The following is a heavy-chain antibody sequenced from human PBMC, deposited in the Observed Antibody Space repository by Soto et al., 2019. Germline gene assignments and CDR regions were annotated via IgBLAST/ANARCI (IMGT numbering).Heavy chain of an antibody. J-gene: IGHJ4*02. CDR3: ARRSRSDYFFDY. D-gene: IGHD3-10*01. Sequence: KASGTLSLTCTVSGGSISSSSYYWGWIRQPPGKGLEWIGSIYYSGSTYYNPSLKSRVTISVDTSKNQFSLKLSSVTAADTAVYYCARRSRSDYFFDYWGQGTLVTVSS. V-gene: IGHV4-39*01. CDR1: GGSISSSSYY. CDR2: IYYSGST.